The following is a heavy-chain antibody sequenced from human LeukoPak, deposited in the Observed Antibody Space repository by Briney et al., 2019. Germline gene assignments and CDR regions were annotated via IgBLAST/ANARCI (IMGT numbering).Heavy chain of an antibody. J-gene: IGHJ6*03. D-gene: IGHD3/OR15-3a*01. V-gene: IGHV3-20*04. CDR3: ARDHLLDWYYYYIDV. Sequence: GGTLRLSCAASGFTFYDYGMSWVRQAPGKGLEWVSDINWNGGSTSYADSVKGRFTISRDNAKNSLYLQMNSLRAEDTALYYCARDHLLDWYYYYIDVWGKGTTVTVSS. CDR2: INWNGGST. CDR1: GFTFYDYG.